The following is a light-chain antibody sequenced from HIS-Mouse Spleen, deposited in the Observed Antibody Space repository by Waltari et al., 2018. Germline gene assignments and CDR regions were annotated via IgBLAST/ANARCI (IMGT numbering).Light chain of an antibody. Sequence: SYELTQPPSVPVSPVQTARITCSGDALPKQYAYWYQQTPGQAPVLVIYKDSERPSGIPERFSGSSSGTTVTLTISGVQAEDEADYYCQSADSSGTGWVFGGGTKLTVL. CDR2: KDS. CDR3: QSADSSGTGWV. J-gene: IGLJ3*02. CDR1: ALPKQY. V-gene: IGLV3-25*03.